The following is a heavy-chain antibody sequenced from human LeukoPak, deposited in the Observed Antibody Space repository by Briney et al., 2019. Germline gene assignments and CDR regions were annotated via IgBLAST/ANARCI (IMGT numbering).Heavy chain of an antibody. CDR2: IIPIFGTA. D-gene: IGHD1-26*01. J-gene: IGHJ4*02. CDR1: GSTFSSYA. CDR3: ARSPWDWEYYFDY. Sequence: SVKVSCKASGSTFSSYANSWVRQAPGQGLGWMGGIIPIFGTANYAQKFQGRVTITPDESTSTAYMELSSLRSEDTAVYYCARSPWDWEYYFDYWGQGTLVTVSS. V-gene: IGHV1-69*01.